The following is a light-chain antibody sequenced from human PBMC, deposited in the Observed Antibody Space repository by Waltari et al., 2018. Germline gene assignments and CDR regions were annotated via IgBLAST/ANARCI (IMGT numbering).Light chain of an antibody. CDR1: SNHVGASNF. CDR3: SSFTDTHTLL. J-gene: IGLJ2*01. CDR2: DVT. Sequence: QSALTQPASVSGSPGQSITIPCTGTSNHVGASNFVSWYQQHPGRAPQLMIYDVTERPSGISYRFSGSKSANTASLTISGLLPEDEAIYYCSSFTDTHTLLFGGGTTVTVL. V-gene: IGLV2-14*03.